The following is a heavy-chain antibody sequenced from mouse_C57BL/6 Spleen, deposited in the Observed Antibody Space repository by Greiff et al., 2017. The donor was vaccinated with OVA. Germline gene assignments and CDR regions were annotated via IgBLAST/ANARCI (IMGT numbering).Heavy chain of an antibody. CDR2: IDPSDSYT. V-gene: IGHV1-69*01. CDR1: GYTFTSYW. Sequence: QVQLQQSGAELVMPGASVKLSCKASGYTFTSYWMHWVKQRPGQGLEWIGEIDPSDSYTNYNQKFKGKSTLTVDKSSSTAYMQLSSLTSEDSAVYYCARITTAPYWYFDVWGTGTTVTVSS. J-gene: IGHJ1*03. CDR3: ARITTAPYWYFDV. D-gene: IGHD1-2*01.